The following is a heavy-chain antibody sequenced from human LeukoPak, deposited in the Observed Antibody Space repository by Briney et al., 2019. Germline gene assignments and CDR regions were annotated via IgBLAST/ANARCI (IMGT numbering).Heavy chain of an antibody. J-gene: IGHJ5*02. Sequence: ASVKVSCKASGYTFTSYFMHWVRQAPGQGLEWMGIINPSGGSTSYAQKFQGRVTMTRDTSTSTVYMELSSLRSEDTAVYYCARDQLYYYDSSGYYYNWFDPWGQGTLVTVSS. CDR1: GYTFTSYF. CDR3: ARDQLYYYDSSGYYYNWFDP. D-gene: IGHD3-22*01. V-gene: IGHV1-46*01. CDR2: INPSGGST.